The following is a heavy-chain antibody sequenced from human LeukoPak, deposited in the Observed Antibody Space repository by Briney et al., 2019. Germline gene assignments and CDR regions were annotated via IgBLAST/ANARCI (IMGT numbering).Heavy chain of an antibody. D-gene: IGHD6-6*01. V-gene: IGHV4-4*07. CDR1: GGSISNYF. Sequence: PSETLSLTCTVSGGSISNYFWSWIRQPAGKGLEWIGRIYSSGSTDYNPSLKSRVTMSVDTSKNQFSLKLTSVTAADTAVYYCARYSSSSKLDYWGQGTLVTVSS. CDR3: ARYSSSSKLDY. J-gene: IGHJ4*02. CDR2: IYSSGST.